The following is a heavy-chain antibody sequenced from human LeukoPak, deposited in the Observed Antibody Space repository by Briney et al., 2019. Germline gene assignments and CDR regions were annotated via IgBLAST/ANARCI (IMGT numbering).Heavy chain of an antibody. CDR3: ARDVGPGLFDP. CDR2: IYYSGTT. D-gene: IGHD1-26*01. CDR1: GGSMSSYY. Sequence: SETLSLTCTVSGGSMSSYYWSWIRQPPGKGLEWIGYIYYSGTTNYNPPLKSRVTMSVDTSKNQFSLKLSSVTAADTAVYYCARDVGPGLFDPWGQGTLVTVSS. J-gene: IGHJ5*02. V-gene: IGHV4-59*01.